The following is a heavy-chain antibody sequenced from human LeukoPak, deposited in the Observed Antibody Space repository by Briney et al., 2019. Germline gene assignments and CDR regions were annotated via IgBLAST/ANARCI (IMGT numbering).Heavy chain of an antibody. Sequence: ASVKVSCKASGYTFTSYDINWVRQATGQGLEWMGLINPSGSSTLYAQKFQGRVTMTRDMSTTTDYMELSSLRSEDTAVYYCARESYWGQGTLVTVSS. CDR2: INPSGSST. J-gene: IGHJ4*02. CDR3: ARESY. CDR1: GYTFTSYD. V-gene: IGHV1-46*01.